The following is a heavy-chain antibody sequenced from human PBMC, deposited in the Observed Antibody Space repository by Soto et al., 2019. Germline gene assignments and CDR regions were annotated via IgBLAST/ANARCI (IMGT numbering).Heavy chain of an antibody. CDR3: ARGIVVVPAAMMGWRHYYYGMDV. Sequence: QVQLVQSGAEVKKPGASVKVSCKASGYTFTSYGISWVRQAPGQGLGWMGWISAYKGNTNYAQKLQGRVTKTTDTSTSTAYMELRSLRPDATAVYYCARGIVVVPAAMMGWRHYYYGMDVWGQGTTVTVSS. J-gene: IGHJ6*02. CDR2: ISAYKGNT. D-gene: IGHD2-2*01. CDR1: GYTFTSYG. V-gene: IGHV1-18*01.